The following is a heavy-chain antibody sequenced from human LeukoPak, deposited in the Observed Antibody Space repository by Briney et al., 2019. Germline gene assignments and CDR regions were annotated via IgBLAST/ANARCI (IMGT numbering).Heavy chain of an antibody. V-gene: IGHV3-48*03. CDR3: ARLGSGWSFDF. D-gene: IGHD6-19*01. J-gene: IGHJ4*02. Sequence: PGGSLRLSCAASGFTFSDYEMNWVRQAPGKGLEWVSYISSSVITIYYADSVKGRFTISRDNAKNSLYLQMNSLRAEDTAVYYCARLGSGWSFDFWGQGTLVTVSS. CDR2: ISSSVITI. CDR1: GFTFSDYE.